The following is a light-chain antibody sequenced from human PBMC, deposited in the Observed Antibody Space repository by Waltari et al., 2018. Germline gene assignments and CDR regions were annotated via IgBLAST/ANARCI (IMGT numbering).Light chain of an antibody. J-gene: IGKJ1*01. V-gene: IGKV4-1*01. CDR3: QQYFATPQT. CDR1: QSVFYSSNNHNY. CDR2: WAS. Sequence: DIVMTQSPDSLAVSLGERATLNCKSSQSVFYSSNNHNYLAWYQQKPGQPPKLRMYWASTRESGVPDRFIGGGSGTDFTLTISSLQAEDAAVYYCQQYFATPQTFGQGTKVEVK.